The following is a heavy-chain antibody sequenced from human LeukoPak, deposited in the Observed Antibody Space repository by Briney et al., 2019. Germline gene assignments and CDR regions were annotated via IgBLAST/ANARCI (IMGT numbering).Heavy chain of an antibody. CDR1: GYSISSGYY. J-gene: IGHJ5*02. D-gene: IGHD3-22*01. CDR2: INHSGST. CDR3: ARGNSYYYDSSGYPPHNWFDP. Sequence: SETLSLTCTVSGYSISSGYYWSWIRQPPGKGLEWIGEINHSGSTNYNPSLKSRVTISVDTSKNQFSLKLSSVTAADTAVYYCARGNSYYYDSSGYPPHNWFDPWGQGTLVTVSS. V-gene: IGHV4-38-2*02.